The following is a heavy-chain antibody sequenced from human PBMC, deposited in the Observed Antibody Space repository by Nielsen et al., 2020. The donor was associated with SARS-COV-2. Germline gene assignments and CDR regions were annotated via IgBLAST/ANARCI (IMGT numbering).Heavy chain of an antibody. D-gene: IGHD5/OR15-5a*01. CDR3: AIESSVYYHYNYGMYV. V-gene: IGHV4-31*03. CDR2: IYFSGRT. CDR1: GGSISSGGYY. J-gene: IGHJ6*02. Sequence: SETLSLTCTVSGGSISSGGYYWSWIRHHPGKGLEWIGYIYFSGRTCYNPSLKSRVTISVDTSKNQFSLSLRSVTAADTAVYYCAIESSVYYHYNYGMYVWRQGTTVTVSS.